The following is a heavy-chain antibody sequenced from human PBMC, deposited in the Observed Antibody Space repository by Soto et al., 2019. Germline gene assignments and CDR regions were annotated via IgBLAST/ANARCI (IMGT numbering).Heavy chain of an antibody. J-gene: IGHJ4*02. V-gene: IGHV1-69*12. D-gene: IGHD2-8*01. CDR2: IIPIFGTA. CDR3: ARDREGYCSNGVCYTHDY. CDR1: GGTFSSYA. Sequence: QVQLVQSGAEVKKPGSSVKVSCKASGGTFSSYAISWVRQAPGQGLEWMGGIIPIFGTANYAQKFQGRVTITADEPTVSAHMELSSLRSEDKAVYYCARDREGYCSNGVCYTHDYWGQGTLVTVSS.